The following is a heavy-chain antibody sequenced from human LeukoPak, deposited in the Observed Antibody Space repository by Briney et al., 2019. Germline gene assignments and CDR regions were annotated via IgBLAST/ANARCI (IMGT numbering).Heavy chain of an antibody. CDR1: GFTFSSYE. D-gene: IGHD3-10*01. CDR2: ISSSGSVI. Sequence: EPGGSLRLSCAASGFTFSSYEMNWVRQAPGKGLEWVSYISSSGSVIHYADSVKGRFTISRDNAKNSLFVQMNSLRAEDTAVYYCARGPPMVRGVVNWFDPWGQGTLVTVSS. CDR3: ARGPPMVRGVVNWFDP. J-gene: IGHJ5*02. V-gene: IGHV3-48*03.